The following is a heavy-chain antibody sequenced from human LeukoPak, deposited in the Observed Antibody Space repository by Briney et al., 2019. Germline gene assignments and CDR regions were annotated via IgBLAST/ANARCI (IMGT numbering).Heavy chain of an antibody. CDR1: GGSISSYY. V-gene: IGHV4-59*12. J-gene: IGHJ4*02. Sequence: MTSETLSLTCTVSGGSISSYYWSWIRQPPGKGLEYIGYIYYSGYTNYNPSLKSRVTISVDTSKNQFSLKLSSVTAADTAVYYCARDSRRADVDYDYWGQGTPVTVSS. CDR2: IYYSGYT. D-gene: IGHD5-12*01. CDR3: ARDSRRADVDYDY.